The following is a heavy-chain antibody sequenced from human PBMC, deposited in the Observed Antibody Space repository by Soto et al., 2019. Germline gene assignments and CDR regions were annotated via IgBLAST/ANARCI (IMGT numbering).Heavy chain of an antibody. CDR3: ATSTYCSSSTCYQRYGMDV. V-gene: IGHV1-3*05. J-gene: IGHJ6*02. CDR1: GYPFSNYA. Sequence: QVQLVQSGAEEKKPGASVKVSCKASGYPFSNYAMHWVRQAPGQGLEWMGWINAGNGNSKYSQKFQGRVTITRDTSANTAYMELDSLRSEDTAVYYCATSTYCSSSTCYQRYGMDVWGQGTTVTVSS. D-gene: IGHD2-2*01. CDR2: INAGNGNS.